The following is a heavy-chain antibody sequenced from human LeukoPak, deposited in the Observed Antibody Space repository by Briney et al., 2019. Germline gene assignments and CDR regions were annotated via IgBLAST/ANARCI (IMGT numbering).Heavy chain of an antibody. J-gene: IGHJ4*02. V-gene: IGHV4-59*01. CDR1: GGSISTYY. CDR2: INYSGST. Sequence: PSETLSLTCTVSGGSISTYYWSWIRQTPGKGLEWIGYINYSGSTNYNPSLNSRVTISVDTSKNQFSLKVNSVTAADTAVYYCARGTHSSSPIPLDYWGQGTLVTVSS. CDR3: ARGTHSSSPIPLDY. D-gene: IGHD6-6*01.